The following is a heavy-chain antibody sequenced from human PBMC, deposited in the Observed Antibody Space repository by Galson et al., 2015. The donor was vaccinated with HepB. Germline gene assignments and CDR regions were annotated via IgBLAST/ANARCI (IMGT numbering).Heavy chain of an antibody. D-gene: IGHD1-14*01. CDR1: GFTFSDHH. V-gene: IGHV3-11*06. CDR2: ISPFSDHT. Sequence: SLRLSCAAFGFTFSDHHMSWIRQSPGKGLEWVSFISPFSDHTNYVDSVKGRFTISRDNAKNSLYLQMDSLRVEDTSIYYCARFRIHNNWFDTWGLGTLVTVSS. J-gene: IGHJ5*02. CDR3: ARFRIHNNWFDT.